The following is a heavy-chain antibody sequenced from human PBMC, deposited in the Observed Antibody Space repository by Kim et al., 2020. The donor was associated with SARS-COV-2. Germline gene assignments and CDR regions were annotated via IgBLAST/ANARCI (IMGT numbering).Heavy chain of an antibody. Sequence: TTDYAAPVKGRFTISRDDSKNTLYLQMNSLKTEDTAVYYCTTGYGDYRFDYWGQGTLVTVSS. D-gene: IGHD4-17*01. J-gene: IGHJ4*02. CDR3: TTGYGDYRFDY. CDR2: TT. V-gene: IGHV3-15*01.